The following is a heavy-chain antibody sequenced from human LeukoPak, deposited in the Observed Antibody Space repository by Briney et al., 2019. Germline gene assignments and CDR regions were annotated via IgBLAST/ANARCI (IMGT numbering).Heavy chain of an antibody. J-gene: IGHJ3*02. Sequence: SETLSLTCTVSGGSISIYYWSWIRQPPGKGLEWIGYIYYSGSTNYDPSLKSRVTISVDTSKNQFSLKLSSVTAADTAVYYCARDTTGDGDAFDIWGQGTMVTVSS. CDR2: IYYSGST. D-gene: IGHD1-1*01. V-gene: IGHV4-59*01. CDR1: GGSISIYY. CDR3: ARDTTGDGDAFDI.